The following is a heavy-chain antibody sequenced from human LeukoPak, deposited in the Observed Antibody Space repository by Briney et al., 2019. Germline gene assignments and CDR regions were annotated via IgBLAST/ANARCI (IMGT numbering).Heavy chain of an antibody. CDR1: GFTFSSYE. CDR2: ISSSGSTI. CDR3: AKDRGYYGSGSYSHFDY. Sequence: GGSLRLSCAASGFTFSSYEMNWVRQAPGKGLEWVSYISSSGSTIYYADSVKGRFTISRDNSKNTLYLQMNSLRAEDTAVYYCAKDRGYYGSGSYSHFDYWGQGTLVTVSS. D-gene: IGHD3-10*01. J-gene: IGHJ4*02. V-gene: IGHV3-48*03.